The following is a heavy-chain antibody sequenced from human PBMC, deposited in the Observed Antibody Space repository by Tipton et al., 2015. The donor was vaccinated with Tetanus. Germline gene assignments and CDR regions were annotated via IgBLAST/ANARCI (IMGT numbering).Heavy chain of an antibody. CDR2: IAFDGKNE. J-gene: IGHJ4*02. Sequence: LSLTCAASGFRFSYSGMHWVRQAPGKGLEWVAVIAFDGKNERYADSVKGRFIISRDNSKNTLYLQMNSLRPEDTAVYYCAKEFQRARIRFSDSWGQGTQVTASS. CDR1: GFRFSYSG. CDR3: AKEFQRARIRFSDS. V-gene: IGHV3-30*18. D-gene: IGHD2-15*01.